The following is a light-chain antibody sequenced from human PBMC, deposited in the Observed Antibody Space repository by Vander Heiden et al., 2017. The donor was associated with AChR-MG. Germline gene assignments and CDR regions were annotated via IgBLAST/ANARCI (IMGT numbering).Light chain of an antibody. CDR1: SATIGNNY. J-gene: IGLJ2*01. CDR2: SNT. V-gene: IGLV1-47*02. CDR3: AAWDDSLTGVV. Sequence: QSVLTQPPSASGTPGQIITISCSGSSATIGNNYVYWYQQHPGTAPQLLIYSNTQRPSGVPDRFSGSKSGTSAALAISGLQAEDEADYYCAAWDDSLTGVVLGGGTKLTVL.